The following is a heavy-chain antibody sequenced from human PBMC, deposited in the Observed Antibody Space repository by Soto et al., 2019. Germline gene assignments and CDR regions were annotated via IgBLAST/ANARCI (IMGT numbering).Heavy chain of an antibody. CDR1: GFSFSDFG. J-gene: IGHJ4*02. Sequence: EVQLLEAGGGLVQPGGPLRLSCVASGFSFSDFGMSWVRQAPGKGLEWVSATSGSGETTYYAESVKGRFTIYRDNSKNTLYVQMNSLRAEDTAVYYCAKDLGYDGSGIEIWGQGTPVTVSP. CDR2: TSGSGETT. CDR3: AKDLGYDGSGIEI. V-gene: IGHV3-23*01. D-gene: IGHD5-12*01.